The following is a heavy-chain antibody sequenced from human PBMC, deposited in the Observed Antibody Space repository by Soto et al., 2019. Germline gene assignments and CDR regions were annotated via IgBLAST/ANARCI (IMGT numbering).Heavy chain of an antibody. CDR2: ISYDGSNK. CDR1: GFTFSSYG. V-gene: IGHV3-30*18. D-gene: IGHD5-18*01. J-gene: IGHJ6*03. CDR3: AKEGYSYGYYYYMDV. Sequence: GGSLRLSCAASGFTFSSYGMHWVRQAPGKGLEWVAVISYDGSNKYYADSVKGRFTISRDNSKNTLYLQMNSLRAEDTAVYYCAKEGYSYGYYYYMDVWGKGTTVTVSS.